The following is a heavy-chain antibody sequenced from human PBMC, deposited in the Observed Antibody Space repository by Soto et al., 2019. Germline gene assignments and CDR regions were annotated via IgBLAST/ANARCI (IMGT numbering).Heavy chain of an antibody. J-gene: IGHJ5*02. CDR3: ARIVVGATLDL. Sequence: PSEALSFTCSVSGDSVSSDRYFLTWILQPPGKGLEWIAYISYTWDTNYNPSLKSRVTISVETSRNQFSLNLKSVTAADTAVYFCARIVVGATLDLSGQGYLVTVS. CDR1: GDSVSSDRYF. CDR2: ISYTWDT. V-gene: IGHV4-61*01. D-gene: IGHD1-26*01.